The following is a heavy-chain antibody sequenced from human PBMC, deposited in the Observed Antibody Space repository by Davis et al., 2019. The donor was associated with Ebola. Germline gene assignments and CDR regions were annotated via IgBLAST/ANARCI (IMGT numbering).Heavy chain of an antibody. Sequence: GESLKISCKGSGYRFTSYWISWVRQMPGKGLEWMGRIDPSDSHTKYSPSFQGDVTISVDKSISTAYLKWSSLKASDTAMYYCARHYCGGDCYIGGYWGQGTLVTVSS. CDR2: IDPSDSHT. CDR1: GYRFTSYW. D-gene: IGHD2-21*02. CDR3: ARHYCGGDCYIGGY. J-gene: IGHJ4*02. V-gene: IGHV5-10-1*01.